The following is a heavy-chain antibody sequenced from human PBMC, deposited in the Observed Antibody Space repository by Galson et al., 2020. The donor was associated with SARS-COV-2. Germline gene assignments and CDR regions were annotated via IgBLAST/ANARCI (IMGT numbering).Heavy chain of an antibody. J-gene: IGHJ4*02. CDR3: TKDRTYTRAGSSLADC. Sequence: GGSLRLSCTTSGFSFSYYGMHWVRQAPGKGLEWVAFIRYDGNNKYYADSVKGRFTISRDNSKNTLYLQMNSLRVEDTAVYYCTKDRTYTRAGSSLADCWGQGTLVTVSS. CDR2: IRYDGNNK. V-gene: IGHV3-30*02. D-gene: IGHD6-13*01. CDR1: GFSFSYYG.